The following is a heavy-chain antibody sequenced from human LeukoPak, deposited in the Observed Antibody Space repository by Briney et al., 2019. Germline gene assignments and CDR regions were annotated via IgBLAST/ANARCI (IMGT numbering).Heavy chain of an antibody. D-gene: IGHD2-15*01. V-gene: IGHV4-39*01. CDR1: GGSISSSSYY. CDR3: AGGLDWGYGMDV. Sequence: PSETLSLTCTVSGGSISSSSYYWGWIRQPPGKGLEWIGSIYYSGSTYYNPSLKSRVTISVDTSKNQFSLKLSSVTAADTAVYYCAGGLDWGYGMDVWGQGTTVTVSS. CDR2: IYYSGST. J-gene: IGHJ6*02.